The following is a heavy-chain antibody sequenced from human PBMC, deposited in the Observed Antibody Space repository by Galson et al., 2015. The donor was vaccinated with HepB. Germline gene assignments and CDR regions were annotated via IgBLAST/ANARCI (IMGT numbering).Heavy chain of an antibody. D-gene: IGHD3-22*01. V-gene: IGHV3-15*07. CDR3: TTEVPYYYDSSAYPLGY. J-gene: IGHJ4*02. CDR1: GITFSHSW. CDR2: IKSDSYGGTV. Sequence: SLRLSCAASGITFSHSWMNWVRQGPGKGLEWVSRIKSDSYGGTVDYAAPVQGRFTISRDDSKNTVFLQMNSLKTEDTAVYYCTTEVPYYYDSSAYPLGYWGQGTLVTVSS.